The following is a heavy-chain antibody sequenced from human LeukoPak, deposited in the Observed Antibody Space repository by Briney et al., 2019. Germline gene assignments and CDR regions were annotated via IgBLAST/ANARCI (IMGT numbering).Heavy chain of an antibody. Sequence: TGGSLRLSCAASGFTFSSYGMSWVRQAPGKGLEWVSTITGSGGSTYYADSVKGRFTISRDNSKNTLYLQMNSLRAEDTAVYYCAKESGYDNYYYYYMDVWGKGTTVTVSS. J-gene: IGHJ6*03. CDR1: GFTFSSYG. V-gene: IGHV3-23*01. CDR2: ITGSGGST. D-gene: IGHD5-12*01. CDR3: AKESGYDNYYYYYMDV.